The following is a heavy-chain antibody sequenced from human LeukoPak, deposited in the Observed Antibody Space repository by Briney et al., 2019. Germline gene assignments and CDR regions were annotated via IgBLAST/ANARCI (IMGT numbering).Heavy chain of an antibody. Sequence: ASEKVSCKASGYSFTSHYMHWVRQAPGQGLEWLGLINPSGSSTLYAQKFQGRITMTRDMSTTTDYMELSSLTYDDTAVYYCARDNSVGDVAWWFDPWGQGTLVTVSS. V-gene: IGHV1-46*01. D-gene: IGHD1-26*01. CDR3: ARDNSVGDVAWWFDP. J-gene: IGHJ5*02. CDR1: GYSFTSHY. CDR2: INPSGSST.